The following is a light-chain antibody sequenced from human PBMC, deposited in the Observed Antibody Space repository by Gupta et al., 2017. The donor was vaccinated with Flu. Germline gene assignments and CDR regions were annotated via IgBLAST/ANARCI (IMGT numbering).Light chain of an antibody. V-gene: IGKV1-5*03. J-gene: IGKJ2*01. CDR2: KTS. CDR1: QSIKSR. CDR3: QQFHS. Sequence: DIQMTQSPSTLSASVGDRVTITCRASQSIKSRLAWYQQKPGKAPKLLFYKTSNSQSGVPSRFSASGSGTEFTLTITGLQPDEFATYYCQQFHSFAQGTKLEIK.